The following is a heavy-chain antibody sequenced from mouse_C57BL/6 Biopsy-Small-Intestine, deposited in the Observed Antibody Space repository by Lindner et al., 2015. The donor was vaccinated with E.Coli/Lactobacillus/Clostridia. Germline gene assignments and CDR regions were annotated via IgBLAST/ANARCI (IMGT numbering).Heavy chain of an antibody. Sequence: VQLQESGPELVKPGASVKIPCKASGYTFTDYNMDWVKQSHGRSLEWIGDINPNNGGTIYNQKFKDKATLTVDKSSSTAYMELRSLTSEDTAVYYCARSFYGSSYRYFDVWGTGTTVTVSS. V-gene: IGHV1-18*01. D-gene: IGHD1-1*01. CDR2: INPNNGGT. CDR1: GYTFTDYN. CDR3: ARSFYGSSYRYFDV. J-gene: IGHJ1*03.